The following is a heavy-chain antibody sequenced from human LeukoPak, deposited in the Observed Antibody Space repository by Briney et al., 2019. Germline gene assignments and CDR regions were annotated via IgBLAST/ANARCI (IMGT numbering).Heavy chain of an antibody. V-gene: IGHV3-30*18. Sequence: PGGSLRLSCAASGFTFSSYGMHWVRQAPGKGLEWVAVMSYDGSNKYYADSVKGRFTISRDNSKNTLYLQMNSLRAEDTAVYYCAKEMGQWLRYPFDYWGQGTLVTVSS. D-gene: IGHD5-12*01. J-gene: IGHJ4*02. CDR2: MSYDGSNK. CDR1: GFTFSSYG. CDR3: AKEMGQWLRYPFDY.